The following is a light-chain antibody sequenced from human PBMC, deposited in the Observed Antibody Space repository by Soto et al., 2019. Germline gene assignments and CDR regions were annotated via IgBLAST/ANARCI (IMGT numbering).Light chain of an antibody. Sequence: IVMTQSPATLSVSPGERATLSCRASQSVSSNLAWYQQKPGQAPRLLIYGASTRATGIPARFSGSGSGTEFTLTISSLQSADFAVYYCQQYNNWPRTFGQGTKVDIK. V-gene: IGKV3-15*01. CDR3: QQYNNWPRT. CDR2: GAS. J-gene: IGKJ1*01. CDR1: QSVSSN.